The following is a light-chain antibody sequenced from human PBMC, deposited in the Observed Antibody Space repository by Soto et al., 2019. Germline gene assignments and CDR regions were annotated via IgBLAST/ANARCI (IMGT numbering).Light chain of an antibody. V-gene: IGKV1-9*01. CDR3: QHLNSYPT. CDR2: SAS. CDR1: QGISSY. Sequence: IQLTQSPSPLSASVGGRFTITCRASQGISSYLAWYQQKPGKAPKLLIYSASFLQSGVPSRFSGSGSGTDFTLTIRSMTPEDSATYYCQHLNSYPTFGQGTRLEI. J-gene: IGKJ5*01.